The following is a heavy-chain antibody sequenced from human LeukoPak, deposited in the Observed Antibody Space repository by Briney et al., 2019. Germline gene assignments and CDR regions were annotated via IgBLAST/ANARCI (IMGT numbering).Heavy chain of an antibody. J-gene: IGHJ4*02. Sequence: ASVKVSCKASGYSFTNYGISWVREAPGQGLEWVGWVNGYNGNTNYAQKVQDRVTMTTDTSTSTAYMELRSLRSDDTAVYYCARGGNGWFFDDWGQGTLVTVSS. CDR2: VNGYNGNT. D-gene: IGHD6-19*01. CDR1: GYSFTNYG. CDR3: ARGGNGWFFDD. V-gene: IGHV1-18*01.